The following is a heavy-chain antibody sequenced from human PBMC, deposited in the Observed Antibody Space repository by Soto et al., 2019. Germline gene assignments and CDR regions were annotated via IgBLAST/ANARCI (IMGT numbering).Heavy chain of an antibody. CDR1: GFTFSNYG. CDR3: ARGRDYLGGDFDY. V-gene: IGHV3-30-3*01. J-gene: IGHJ4*02. CDR2: ISYDGSNK. D-gene: IGHD3-16*01. Sequence: QVQLVESGGGVVQPGRSLRLSCTASGFTFSNYGMHWVRQAPGKGLKWVAVISYDGSNKYYADSVKGRFTISRDNSKNTLYLQMNSLRAEDMAVYYCARGRDYLGGDFDYWGQGTLVTVSS.